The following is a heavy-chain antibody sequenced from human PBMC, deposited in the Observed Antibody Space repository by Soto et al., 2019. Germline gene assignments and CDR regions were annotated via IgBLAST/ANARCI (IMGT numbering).Heavy chain of an antibody. D-gene: IGHD1-26*01. CDR3: ARAPNRLGGFWFDP. J-gene: IGHJ5*02. V-gene: IGHV3-30*04. CDR2: ISYDGYDK. CDR1: GFIFSNYA. Sequence: GGSLRLSCAASGFIFSNYAIHWVRQAPGKGLEWVALISYDGYDKYYTDSVKGRFTISRDNSKNTLYLQMNSLRPEDTAVYYCARAPNRLGGFWFDPWGQGTLVTVSS.